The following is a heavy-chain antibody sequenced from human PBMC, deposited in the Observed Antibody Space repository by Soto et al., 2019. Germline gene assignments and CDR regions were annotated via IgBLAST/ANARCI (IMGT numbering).Heavy chain of an antibody. CDR1: GFTFSSYS. J-gene: IGHJ6*02. D-gene: IGHD6-19*01. CDR2: ITSSSSTI. V-gene: IGHV3-48*01. CDR3: ARTGAGYYYGMEV. Sequence: EVQLVESGGGLVQPGGSLRLSCAASGFTFSSYSMNWVRQAPGKGLQWVSYITSSSSTIYYADSVKGRFTISRDNAKNSLYLQMNSLRAEDTAVYYCARTGAGYYYGMEVWGQGTTVTVSS.